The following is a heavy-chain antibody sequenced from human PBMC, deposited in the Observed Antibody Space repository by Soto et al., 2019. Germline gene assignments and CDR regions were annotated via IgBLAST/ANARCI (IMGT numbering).Heavy chain of an antibody. CDR1: GFTFSDYY. D-gene: IGHD6-13*01. Sequence: NPGGSLRLSCAASGFTFSDYYMSWIRQAPGKGLEWVSYISSSARTKYYADSVKGRFTISRDNAKNSLCLQMNSLRAEDTAIYYCARNSEHFDYWGQGTLVTVSS. CDR2: ISSSARTK. V-gene: IGHV3-11*01. J-gene: IGHJ4*02. CDR3: ARNSEHFDY.